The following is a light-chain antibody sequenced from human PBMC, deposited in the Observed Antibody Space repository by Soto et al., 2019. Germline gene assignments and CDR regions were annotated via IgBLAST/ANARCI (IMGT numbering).Light chain of an antibody. V-gene: IGKV3-20*01. CDR2: GAY. CDR3: QQHGTSPIT. CDR1: RTVLSNN. Sequence: EIVLTQSPDTLSLSPGERATLSCRASRTVLSNNLAWHQQKPGQTPRLLVYGAYNRATGIPDRFSGSGSGTDFTLTISRLEPDDCAVDDGQQHGTSPITFGQGTRLEIK. J-gene: IGKJ5*01.